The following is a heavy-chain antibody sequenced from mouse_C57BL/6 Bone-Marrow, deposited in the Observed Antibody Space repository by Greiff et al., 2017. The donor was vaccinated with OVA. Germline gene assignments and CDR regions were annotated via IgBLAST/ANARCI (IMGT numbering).Heavy chain of an antibody. J-gene: IGHJ1*03. CDR2: INPGSGGT. CDR3: ARENYGYDYWYFDV. CDR1: GYAFTNYL. D-gene: IGHD2-2*01. V-gene: IGHV1-54*01. Sequence: QVQLQQSGAELVRPGTSVKVSCKASGYAFTNYLIEWVKQRPGQGLEWIGVINPGSGGTNYNETFKGTATLTEAKSSSTAYMQLSSLTSEDSAVYFCARENYGYDYWYFDVWGTGTTVTVSS.